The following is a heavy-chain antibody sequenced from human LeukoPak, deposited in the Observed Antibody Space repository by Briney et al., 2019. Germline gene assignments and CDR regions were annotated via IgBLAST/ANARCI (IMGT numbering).Heavy chain of an antibody. CDR2: INPSGGST. J-gene: IGHJ3*01. D-gene: IGHD2-15*01. CDR3: SRGYCSGGGCSVLDAFDG. CDR1: GYTFTNYY. Sequence: ASVKVSCKTSGYTFTNYYIHWVRRAPGQGLEWMGKINPSGGSTSYPQKFQGKVTMTRDTSTTTVYMELSTLRSEDTAMYYCSRGYCSGGGCSVLDAFDGWGQGTMVTVSS. V-gene: IGHV1-46*01.